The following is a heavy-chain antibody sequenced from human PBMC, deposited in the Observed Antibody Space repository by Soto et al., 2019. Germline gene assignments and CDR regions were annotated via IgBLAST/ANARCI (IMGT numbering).Heavy chain of an antibody. D-gene: IGHD4-17*01. Sequence: SETLSLTCTVSGGSISSYYWSWIRQPPGKGLEWIGYIYYSGSTNYNPSLKSRFTIPVDTSKNPFSLKLSSVTAADTAVYYCARTREVTRYYYYYYYMDVWGKGTTVTVSS. V-gene: IGHV4-59*01. CDR3: ARTREVTRYYYYYYYMDV. CDR1: GGSISSYY. J-gene: IGHJ6*03. CDR2: IYYSGST.